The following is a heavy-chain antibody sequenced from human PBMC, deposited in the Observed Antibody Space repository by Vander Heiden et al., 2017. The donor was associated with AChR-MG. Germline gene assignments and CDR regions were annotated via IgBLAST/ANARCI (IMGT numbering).Heavy chain of an antibody. CDR2: MYYTGAT. J-gene: IGHJ3*01. CDR3: ARRQAFPRPISRGAFDV. CDR1: GGSIGNHNYY. V-gene: IGHV4-39*01. D-gene: IGHD3-10*01. Sequence: QVHLLESGPGLVRPSETLSLPCTVSGGSIGNHNYYWGGIRQSPGRGMELSGSMYYTGATYYNPSLKSRVTISIDISRNQFSLQLTSVTAADTAVYFCARRQAFPRPISRGAFDVWGPGTTVNVSS.